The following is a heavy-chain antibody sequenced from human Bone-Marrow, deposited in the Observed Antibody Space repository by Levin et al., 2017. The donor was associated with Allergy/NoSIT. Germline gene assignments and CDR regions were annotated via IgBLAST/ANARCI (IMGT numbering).Heavy chain of an antibody. CDR1: GGSIRSSSYY. D-gene: IGHD3-3*01. CDR3: ARVSYYDFWSGPRNWFDP. V-gene: IGHV4-39*07. J-gene: IGHJ5*02. CDR2: IYYSGST. Sequence: SQTLSLTCTVSGGSIRSSSYYWGWIRQPPGKGLEWIGSIYYSGSTYYNPSLKSRVTISVDTSKNQFSLKLSSVTAADTAVYYCARVSYYDFWSGPRNWFDPWGQGTLVTVSS.